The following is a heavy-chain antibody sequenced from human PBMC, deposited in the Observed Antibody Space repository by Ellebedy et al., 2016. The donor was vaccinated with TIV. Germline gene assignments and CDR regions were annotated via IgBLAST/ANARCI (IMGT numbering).Heavy chain of an antibody. D-gene: IGHD7-27*01. Sequence: PGGSLRLSCAAAGFSFRSYSMNRVRQAPGKGLEWIAYISSASSDILYADSVKGRFTISRDDAKNSLFLQMDSLRDDETAIYYCARDRNLLGSGEGDLFWGQGTLVTVSS. CDR3: ARDRNLLGSGEGDLF. CDR1: GFSFRSYS. V-gene: IGHV3-48*02. CDR2: ISSASSDI. J-gene: IGHJ4*02.